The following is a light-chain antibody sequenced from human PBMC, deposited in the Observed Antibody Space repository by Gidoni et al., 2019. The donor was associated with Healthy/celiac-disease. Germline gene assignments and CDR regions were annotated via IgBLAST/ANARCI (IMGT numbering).Light chain of an antibody. CDR1: QRVSSN. Sequence: EIVMTQSPATLSGSPGERATLSCRASQRVSSNLAWYQQKPGQAPRLLIYGASTRATGIPARFSGSGSGTEFTLTISSLQSEDFAVYYCQQYNNWPPAYTFGQXTKLEIK. J-gene: IGKJ2*01. CDR3: QQYNNWPPAYT. CDR2: GAS. V-gene: IGKV3-15*01.